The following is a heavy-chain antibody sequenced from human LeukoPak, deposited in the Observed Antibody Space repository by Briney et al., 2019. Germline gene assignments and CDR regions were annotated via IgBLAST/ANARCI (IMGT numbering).Heavy chain of an antibody. Sequence: ASVKVSCKASGGTFSSYAISWVRPAPGQGLEWMGRIIPILGIANYAQKFQGRVTITADKSTSTAYMELSSLRSEDTAVYYCARAAGYNPNYYYYGMDVWGQGTTVTVSS. V-gene: IGHV1-69*04. J-gene: IGHJ6*02. CDR3: ARAAGYNPNYYYYGMDV. CDR2: IIPILGIA. D-gene: IGHD5-12*01. CDR1: GGTFSSYA.